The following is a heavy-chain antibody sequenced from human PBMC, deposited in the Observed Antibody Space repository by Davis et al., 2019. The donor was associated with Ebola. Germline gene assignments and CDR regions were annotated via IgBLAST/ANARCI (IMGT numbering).Heavy chain of an antibody. V-gene: IGHV1-69*04. CDR1: GGTFSSYA. J-gene: IGHJ5*02. CDR3: ARGGVVGATILLS. CDR2: IIPILGIA. D-gene: IGHD1-26*01. Sequence: SVKVSCKASGGTFSSYAISWVRQAPGQGLEWMGRIIPILGIANYAQKFQGRVTITADESTSTAYMELSSLRSEDTAVYYCARGGVVGATILLSWGQGTLVTVSS.